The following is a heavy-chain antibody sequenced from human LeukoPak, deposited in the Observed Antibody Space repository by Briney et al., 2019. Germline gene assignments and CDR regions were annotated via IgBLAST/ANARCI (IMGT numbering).Heavy chain of an antibody. Sequence: GGSLRLSCAASGFTFTTSAMSWVRQAPGKGLESVGHIKSNTVGGTTDYTAPVKDRFTISRDDSKNTLYLQMNSLQTEDTAVYFCATEYYGAYNFWGQGALVTVSS. CDR1: GFTFTTSA. V-gene: IGHV3-15*01. CDR2: IKSNTVGGTT. CDR3: ATEYYGAYNF. D-gene: IGHD3-16*01. J-gene: IGHJ4*02.